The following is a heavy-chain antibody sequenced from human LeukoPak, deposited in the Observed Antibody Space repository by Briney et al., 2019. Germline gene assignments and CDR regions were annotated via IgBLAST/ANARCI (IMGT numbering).Heavy chain of an antibody. CDR3: ARELTLSSWDFDL. Sequence: PSETLSLTCTVSGASISSYYWNRIRQPPGTGLEGIGYISYSGSTNYNPSLKSRVTISVDTSKNQFSLKLNSVTAADTAVYYCARELTLSSWDFDLWGRGTLVTVSS. CDR2: ISYSGST. J-gene: IGHJ2*01. CDR1: GASISSYY. V-gene: IGHV4-59*01.